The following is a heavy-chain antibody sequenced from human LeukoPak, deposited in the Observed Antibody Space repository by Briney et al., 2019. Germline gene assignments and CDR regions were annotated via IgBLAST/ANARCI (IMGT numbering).Heavy chain of an antibody. D-gene: IGHD2-15*01. Sequence: GGSLRLSCAASGFTFSDYYMTWIRQAPGKGLEWVSYITSSGYYTNYGDSVKGRFTMSRDNAKKSLYLQMDSLRAEDTAVYYCARVSKAANPTSDSPWFDPWGQGTLVTVSS. J-gene: IGHJ5*02. CDR3: ARVSKAANPTSDSPWFDP. CDR2: ITSSGYYT. CDR1: GFTFSDYY. V-gene: IGHV3-11*05.